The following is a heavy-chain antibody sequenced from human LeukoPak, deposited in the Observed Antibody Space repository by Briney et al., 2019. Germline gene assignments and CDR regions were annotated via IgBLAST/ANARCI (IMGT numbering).Heavy chain of an antibody. Sequence: GGSLRLSCVASGFPFRVYWMAWVRQAPAKGLEWVANIRGDGSEKNYVDSVKGRFTISRDNAKNSLYLQMNSLRDEDTAVYYCAAGREWGDYWGQGILVTVSS. CDR2: IRGDGSEK. D-gene: IGHD6-6*01. CDR3: AAGREWGDY. J-gene: IGHJ4*02. CDR1: GFPFRVYW. V-gene: IGHV3-7*05.